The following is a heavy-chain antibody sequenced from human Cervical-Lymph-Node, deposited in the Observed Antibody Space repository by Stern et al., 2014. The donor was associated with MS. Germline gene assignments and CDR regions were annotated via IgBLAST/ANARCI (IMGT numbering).Heavy chain of an antibody. CDR3: ARETQTYGGKFDY. V-gene: IGHV1-46*01. CDR2: ITPSGSST. J-gene: IGHJ4*02. CDR1: GYTFTTYY. D-gene: IGHD4-17*01. Sequence: QVQLGQSGAEVKKPGASVKVSCKASGYTFTTYYMHWVRQAPGQGLEWMGIITPSGSSTRYAQKFQGRVTMTRDTSTSTVYMEVSSLRSEDTAVYYCARETQTYGGKFDYWGQGTLVTVSS.